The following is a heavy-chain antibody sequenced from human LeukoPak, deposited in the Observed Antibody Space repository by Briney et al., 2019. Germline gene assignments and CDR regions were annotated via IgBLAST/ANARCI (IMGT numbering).Heavy chain of an antibody. CDR1: GGSISSGDYY. D-gene: IGHD3-3*01. Sequence: SETLSLTCTVSGGSISSGDYYWSWIRQPPGKGLEWIGYIYYSGTTYYNPSLKSRVTISVDTSKNQFSLKLGSVTAADTAVYYCARDRRSLYDFWSGYYMGGYFDYWGQGTLVTVSS. J-gene: IGHJ4*02. CDR3: ARDRRSLYDFWSGYYMGGYFDY. CDR2: IYYSGTT. V-gene: IGHV4-30-4*08.